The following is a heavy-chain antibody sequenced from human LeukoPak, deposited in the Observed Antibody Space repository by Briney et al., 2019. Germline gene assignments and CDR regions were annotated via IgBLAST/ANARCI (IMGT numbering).Heavy chain of an antibody. CDR3: AKLPYYYDSSGPQGDY. Sequence: PGGSLRLSCAASGFTFSSYAMSWVRQAPGKGLEWVSAISGSGGSTYYADSVKGRFTISRDNSKNTLYLQMNSLRAEDTAVYYCAKLPYYYDSSGPQGDYWGQGTLVTVSS. V-gene: IGHV3-23*01. CDR1: GFTFSSYA. J-gene: IGHJ4*02. D-gene: IGHD3-22*01. CDR2: ISGSGGST.